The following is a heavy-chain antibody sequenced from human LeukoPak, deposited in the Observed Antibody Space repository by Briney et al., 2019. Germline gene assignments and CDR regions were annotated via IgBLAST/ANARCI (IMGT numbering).Heavy chain of an antibody. D-gene: IGHD3-22*01. V-gene: IGHV3-23*01. Sequence: GGSLRLSCAASGFTFSSYAKSWVRQAPGKGLEWVSAISGSGGSTYYADSVKGRFTISRDNSKNTLYLQMYSLRAEDTAVYYCAKGSGDSSGYYHYFDYWGQGTLVTVSS. CDR1: GFTFSSYA. J-gene: IGHJ4*02. CDR2: ISGSGGST. CDR3: AKGSGDSSGYYHYFDY.